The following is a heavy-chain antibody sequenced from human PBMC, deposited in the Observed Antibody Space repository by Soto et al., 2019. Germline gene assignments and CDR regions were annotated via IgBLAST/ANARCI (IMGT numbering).Heavy chain of an antibody. Sequence: LRLSCAASGFTFSTYALNWVRQAPKRGLEWVSGIRGSGTSTYYADSVKGRFTISRDNSNDTLYLQMNSLRAEDTAVYYCARSPHYDFWSGYENWFDPWGQGTLVTVSS. D-gene: IGHD3-3*01. J-gene: IGHJ5*02. CDR1: GFTFSTYA. V-gene: IGHV3-23*01. CDR3: ARSPHYDFWSGYENWFDP. CDR2: IRGSGTST.